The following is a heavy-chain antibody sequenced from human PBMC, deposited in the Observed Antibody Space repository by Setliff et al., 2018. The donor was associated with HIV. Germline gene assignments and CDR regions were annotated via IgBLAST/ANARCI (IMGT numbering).Heavy chain of an antibody. Sequence: SETLSLTCGVYGGSLSDYYWNWIRQPPGKGLEWIAEINHSGSTNYNPSLKSRATISVDTSQNQLSLKLSSVTAADTAMYYCARYDGYKVSFDNWGPGTLVNVSS. CDR3: ARYDGYKVSFDN. J-gene: IGHJ4*02. D-gene: IGHD5-18*01. V-gene: IGHV4-34*01. CDR2: INHSGST. CDR1: GGSLSDYY.